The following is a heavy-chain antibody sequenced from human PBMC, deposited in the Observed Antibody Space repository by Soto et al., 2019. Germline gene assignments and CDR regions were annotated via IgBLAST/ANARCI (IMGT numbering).Heavy chain of an antibody. V-gene: IGHV3-23*01. CDR1: GFTFTNYD. CDR3: AKTGCSFRYYWYFDL. J-gene: IGHJ2*01. D-gene: IGHD2-21*01. Sequence: EVQLLESGGGLVQPGGSLKLSCAASGFTFTNYDMTWVRQAPGEGLEWVSGISGRGEITYYAASVKGRFTISRDNSKNTLYLQMNGLRAEDTAVYYCAKTGCSFRYYWYFDLWGRGTLVAVSS. CDR2: ISGRGEIT.